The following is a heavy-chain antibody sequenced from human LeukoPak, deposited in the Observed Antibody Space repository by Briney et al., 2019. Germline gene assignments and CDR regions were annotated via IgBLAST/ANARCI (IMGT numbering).Heavy chain of an antibody. CDR1: GFTFNSAW. V-gene: IGHV3-15*07. J-gene: IGHJ4*02. CDR3: VRNLAVAGTCFDS. CDR2: IKRKNEGGTT. Sequence: PGGSLRLSCAASGFTFNSAWMNWVRQAPGKGLEWVGRIKRKNEGGTTDYAVPVKGRFTISRDDSKNTLYLQMNSLRAEDTAVYYCVRNLAVAGTCFDSWGQGTLVTVSS. D-gene: IGHD6-19*01.